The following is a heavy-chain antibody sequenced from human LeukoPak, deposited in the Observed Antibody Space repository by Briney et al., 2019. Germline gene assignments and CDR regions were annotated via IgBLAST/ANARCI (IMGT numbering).Heavy chain of an antibody. CDR1: GFTFADYG. D-gene: IGHD6-13*01. CDR3: ARDLSSNWSNLAC. V-gene: IGHV3-20*04. CDR2: INWSGDNT. J-gene: IGHJ4*02. Sequence: AGGSLRLSCEDSGFTFADYGLSWVRQAPGKGPQWVAGINWSGDNTFYAGSVKGRFTISRDNSKKTLYLQMNNLRGEDTATYYCARDLSSNWSNLACWGQGTLVTVSS.